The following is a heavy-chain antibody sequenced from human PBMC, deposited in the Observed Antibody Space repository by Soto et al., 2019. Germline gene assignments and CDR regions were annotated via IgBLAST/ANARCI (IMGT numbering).Heavy chain of an antibody. Sequence: EVQLVETGRGLIQPGGSLRLSCAASGFTVSSNYMSWVRQAPGKGLEWVSVIYSGGSTYYADSVKGRFTISRDNSKNTLYLQMNSLRAEDTAVYYCAREYSYGSGGIYYYYGMDVW. CDR1: GFTVSSNY. V-gene: IGHV3-53*02. CDR3: AREYSYGSGGIYYYYGMDV. D-gene: IGHD5-18*01. CDR2: IYSGGST. J-gene: IGHJ6*01.